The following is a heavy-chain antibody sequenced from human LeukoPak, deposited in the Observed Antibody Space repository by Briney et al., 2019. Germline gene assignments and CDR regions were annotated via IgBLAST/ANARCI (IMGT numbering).Heavy chain of an antibody. D-gene: IGHD6-13*01. CDR3: AREIAAAGTNWFDP. V-gene: IGHV4-4*07. Sequence: SETLSLTCTVSGGSISSYYWSWIRQPAGKGLEWIGSIYHSGSTYYNPSLKSRVTISVDTSKNQFSLKLSSVTAADTAVYYCAREIAAAGTNWFDPWGQGTLVTVSS. CDR2: IYHSGST. CDR1: GGSISSYY. J-gene: IGHJ5*02.